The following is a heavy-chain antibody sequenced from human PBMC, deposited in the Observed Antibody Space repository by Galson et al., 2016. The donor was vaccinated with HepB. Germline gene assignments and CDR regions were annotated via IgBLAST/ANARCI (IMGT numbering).Heavy chain of an antibody. CDR2: FDPEDGET. Sequence: SVKVSCKVSGSTLSELPMHWVRQAPGKGLGWMGGFDPEDGETIYAQKFQGRVTMTEDTSTDTAYMELTSLTSDDTAVYYCTTDDSSGYYSAFHIWGQGTMVTVSS. CDR3: TTDDSSGYYSAFHI. J-gene: IGHJ3*02. CDR1: GSTLSELP. V-gene: IGHV1-24*01. D-gene: IGHD3-22*01.